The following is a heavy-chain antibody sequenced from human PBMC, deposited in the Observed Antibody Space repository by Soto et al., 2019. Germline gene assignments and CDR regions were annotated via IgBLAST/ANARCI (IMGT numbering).Heavy chain of an antibody. Sequence: EVQLVESGGGLVQPGGSLKLSCAASGFTFSGSAVHWVRQASGKGLEWVGRIRNKANSYATAYAASVKGRFMISRDDSKNTAYLQMNSLKTEDTAVYYCTSLSPEDMIRKWGQGTLVTVSS. V-gene: IGHV3-73*02. CDR1: GFTFSGSA. CDR2: IRNKANSYAT. D-gene: IGHD2-15*01. CDR3: TSLSPEDMIRK. J-gene: IGHJ4*02.